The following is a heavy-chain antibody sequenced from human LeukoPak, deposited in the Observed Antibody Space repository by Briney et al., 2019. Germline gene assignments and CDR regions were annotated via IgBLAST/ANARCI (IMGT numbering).Heavy chain of an antibody. CDR2: IKQDGSEK. CDR3: ARDGDGSGSYDY. D-gene: IGHD1-26*01. J-gene: IGHJ4*02. Sequence: VANIKQDGSEKYYVDSVKGRFTISRDNAKNSLYLQMNSLRAEDTAVYYCARDGDGSGSYDYWGQGTLVTVSS. V-gene: IGHV3-7*01.